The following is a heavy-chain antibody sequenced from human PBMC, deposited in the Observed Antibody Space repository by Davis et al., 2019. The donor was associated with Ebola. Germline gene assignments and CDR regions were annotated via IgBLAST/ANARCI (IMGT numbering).Heavy chain of an antibody. D-gene: IGHD1-1*01. CDR1: GGSISSYY. CDR3: ARDSVTYNWNEDMGWFDP. V-gene: IGHV4-59*01. Sequence: SETLSLTCTVSGGSISSYYWSWIRQPPGKGLEWIGYIYYSGSTNYNPSLKSRVTISVDTSKNQFSLKLSSVTAADTAVYYCARDSVTYNWNEDMGWFDPWGQGTLVTVSS. J-gene: IGHJ5*02. CDR2: IYYSGST.